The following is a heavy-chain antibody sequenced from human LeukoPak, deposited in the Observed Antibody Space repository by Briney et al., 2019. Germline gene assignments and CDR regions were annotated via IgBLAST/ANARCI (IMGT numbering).Heavy chain of an antibody. V-gene: IGHV1-18*01. CDR2: IIAYNGNT. D-gene: IGHD5-24*01. CDR3: ARVVVRDANNYKDY. CDR1: GYTFTSYG. Sequence: ASVKVSCKASGYTFTSYGISWVRQAPGQGLEWMGWIIAYNGNTNYAQKLQGRVTMTTDTSTSTAYMELRSLRSEDTAVYYCARVVVRDANNYKDYWGQGTLVTVSS. J-gene: IGHJ4*02.